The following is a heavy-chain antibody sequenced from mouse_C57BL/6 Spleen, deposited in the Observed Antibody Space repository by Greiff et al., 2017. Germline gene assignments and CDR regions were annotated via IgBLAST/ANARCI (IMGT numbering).Heavy chain of an antibody. CDR3: ARATHYYGSSPCYYAMDY. CDR1: GYTFTSYG. D-gene: IGHD1-1*01. CDR2: IYPRSGNT. Sequence: QVQLQQSGAELARPGASVKLSCKASGYTFTSYGISWVKQRTGQGLEWIGEIYPRSGNTYYNEKFKGKATLTADKSSSTAYMELRSLTSEDSAVYFCARATHYYGSSPCYYAMDYWGQGTSVTVSS. J-gene: IGHJ4*01. V-gene: IGHV1-81*01.